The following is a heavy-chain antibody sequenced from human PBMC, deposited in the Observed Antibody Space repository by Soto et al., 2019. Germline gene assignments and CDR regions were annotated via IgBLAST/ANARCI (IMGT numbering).Heavy chain of an antibody. CDR2: IYYSGST. V-gene: IGHV4-30-4*01. J-gene: IGHJ3*02. CDR3: AREFQYCISTSCYLDAFDI. Sequence: PSETLSLTCTVSGGSISSGDYYWSWIRQPPGKGLEWIGYIYYSGSTYYNPSLKSRVTISVDTSKNQFSLKLSSVTAADTAVYYCAREFQYCISTSCYLDAFDIWGQGTMVTV. D-gene: IGHD2-2*01. CDR1: GGSISSGDYY.